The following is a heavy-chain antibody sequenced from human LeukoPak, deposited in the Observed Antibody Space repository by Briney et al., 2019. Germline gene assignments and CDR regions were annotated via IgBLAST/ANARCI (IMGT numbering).Heavy chain of an antibody. CDR1: GFTFSSYW. CDR3: ARDMYSSSWFTRSFDY. CDR2: IKQDGSEK. V-gene: IGHV3-7*01. Sequence: GGSLRLSCAASGFTFSSYWMSWVRQAPGKGLEWVANIKQDGSEKYYVDSVKGRFTISRDNAKNSLYLQMNSLRAEDTAVYYCARDMYSSSWFTRSFDYWGQGTLVTVSS. J-gene: IGHJ4*02. D-gene: IGHD6-13*01.